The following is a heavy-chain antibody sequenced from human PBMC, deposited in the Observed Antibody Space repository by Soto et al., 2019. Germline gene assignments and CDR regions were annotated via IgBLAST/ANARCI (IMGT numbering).Heavy chain of an antibody. V-gene: IGHV4-59*08. CDR3: ASVDTAMVSLAP. D-gene: IGHD5-18*01. CDR2: IYYSGST. CDR1: GGSISSYY. J-gene: IGHJ5*02. Sequence: SETLSLTCTVSGGSISSYYWSWIRQPPGKGLEWIGYIYYSGSTNYNPSLKSRVTISVDTSKNQFSLKLSSVTAADTAVYYCASVDTAMVSLAPSGQGTLVTVSS.